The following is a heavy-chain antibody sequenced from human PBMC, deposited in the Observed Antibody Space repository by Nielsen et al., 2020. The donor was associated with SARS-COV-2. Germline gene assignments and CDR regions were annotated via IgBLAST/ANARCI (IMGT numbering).Heavy chain of an antibody. CDR3: ARDIRVRGAHLPASGPYFDY. CDR2: INPSGNNT. D-gene: IGHD3-10*01. J-gene: IGHJ4*02. Sequence: ASVKVSCKASEFRSSSYFINWVRQAPGQGLEWMAIINPSGNNTHSAQKFQGRITVTRDTSTRTVYMELSSLRSEDTAVYYCARDIRVRGAHLPASGPYFDYWGQGTLVTVSS. CDR1: EFRSSSYF. V-gene: IGHV1-46*01.